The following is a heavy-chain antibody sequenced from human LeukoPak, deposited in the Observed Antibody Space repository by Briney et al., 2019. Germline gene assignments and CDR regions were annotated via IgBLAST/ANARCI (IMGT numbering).Heavy chain of an antibody. CDR3: VRVEKEFGPRGGYFDY. Sequence: PGGSLRLSCAASGFTFSTFAMIWVRQPPGKGLEWVSSIFPSGGEIHYADSVRGRFTISRDNSKNTLYLQMNSLRAEDTAVYFCVRVEKEFGPRGGYFDYWGQGTLVTVSS. J-gene: IGHJ4*02. CDR1: GFTFSTFA. CDR2: IFPSGGEI. D-gene: IGHD3-10*01. V-gene: IGHV3-23*01.